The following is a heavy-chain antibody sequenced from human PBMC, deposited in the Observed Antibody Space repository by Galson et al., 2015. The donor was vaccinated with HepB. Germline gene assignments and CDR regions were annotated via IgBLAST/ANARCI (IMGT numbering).Heavy chain of an antibody. D-gene: IGHD6-19*01. CDR1: GGTFSSYA. Sequence: SVKVSCKASGGTFSSYAISWVRQAPGQGLEWMGWISAYNGNTNYAQKLQGRVTMTTDTSTSTAYMELRSLRSDDTAVYYCARDPGIAVAGIMVDAFDIWGQGTMVTVSS. J-gene: IGHJ3*02. V-gene: IGHV1-18*01. CDR3: ARDPGIAVAGIMVDAFDI. CDR2: ISAYNGNT.